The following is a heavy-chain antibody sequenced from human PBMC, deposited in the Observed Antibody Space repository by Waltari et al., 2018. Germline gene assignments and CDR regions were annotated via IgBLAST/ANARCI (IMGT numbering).Heavy chain of an antibody. CDR3: ARGRGYRCSSTSCYNRAPPFDY. Sequence: QVQLQQWGAGLLKPSETLSPTCAVYGWSFSGYHWSRIRHPPAKRRQWVGEINPSGSTYYNPSLKIRVTISVDTSKNQFSLKLSSVTAADTAVYYCARGRGYRCSSTSCYNRAPPFDYWGQGTLVTVSS. J-gene: IGHJ4*02. V-gene: IGHV4-34*01. D-gene: IGHD2-2*02. CDR2: INPSGST. CDR1: GWSFSGYH.